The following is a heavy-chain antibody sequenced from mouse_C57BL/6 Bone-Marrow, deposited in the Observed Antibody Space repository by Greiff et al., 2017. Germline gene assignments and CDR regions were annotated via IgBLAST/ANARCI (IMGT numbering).Heavy chain of an antibody. J-gene: IGHJ1*03. Sequence: VQLQQPGAELVKPGASVKLSCKASGYTFTTYWMHWVKQRPGQGLEWIGMFHPNSGSTNYNEKFKSKATLTVDKSSSTGYMGLSSLTSEDSAVYYCAGGNYEYFDVWGTGTTVTVSS. CDR3: AGGNYEYFDV. V-gene: IGHV1-64*01. D-gene: IGHD2-1*01. CDR1: GYTFTTYW. CDR2: FHPNSGST.